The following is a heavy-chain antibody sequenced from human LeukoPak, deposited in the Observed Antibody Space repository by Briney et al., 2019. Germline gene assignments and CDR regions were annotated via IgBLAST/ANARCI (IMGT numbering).Heavy chain of an antibody. CDR2: ISSGSSSI. J-gene: IGHJ4*02. CDR1: GFTFSNHY. CDR3: ARRYFDY. V-gene: IGHV3-21*04. Sequence: GGSLRLSCAASGFTFSNHYMNWVRQAPGKGLEWVSSISSGSSSIYYADSVKGRFTISRDNAKSSLYLQMNSLRAEDMAVYYCARRYFDYWGQGILVTVSS.